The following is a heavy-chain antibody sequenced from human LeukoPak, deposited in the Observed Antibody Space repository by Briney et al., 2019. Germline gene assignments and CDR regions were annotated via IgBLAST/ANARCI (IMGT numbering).Heavy chain of an antibody. CDR1: DFSVNNNY. CDR3: ARESGDYNFDY. Sequence: PGGSLRLSCAASDFSVNNNYVDWVRQAPGKGLEWVSSMDNFGIKTYAGSVQGRFTISRDNAKNSLYLQMNSLRAEDTAVYYCARESGDYNFDYWGQGTLVTVSS. D-gene: IGHD4-17*01. J-gene: IGHJ4*02. V-gene: IGHV3-69-1*01. CDR2: MDNFGIK.